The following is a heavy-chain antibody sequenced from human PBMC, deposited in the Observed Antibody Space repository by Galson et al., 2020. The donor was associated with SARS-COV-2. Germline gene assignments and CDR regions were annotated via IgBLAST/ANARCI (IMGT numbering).Heavy chain of an antibody. Sequence: TGGSLSLSCVASGFTFTDHYMAWIRQAPGKGLEWISYIGTGGSHAGYADSVKGRSTISRANAKNSLDLQMTRLRAENTDVYYGARDDSSGSAFDYWGQGTLVTVSS. CDR2: IGTGGSHA. CDR1: GFTFTDHY. CDR3: ARDDSSGSAFDY. J-gene: IGHJ4*02. D-gene: IGHD3-22*01. V-gene: IGHV3-11*06.